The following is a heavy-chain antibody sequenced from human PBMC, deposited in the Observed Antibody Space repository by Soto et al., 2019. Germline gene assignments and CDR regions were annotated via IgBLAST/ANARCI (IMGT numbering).Heavy chain of an antibody. D-gene: IGHD6-6*01. J-gene: IGHJ4*02. V-gene: IGHV1-3*01. CDR2: INPGNGDT. CDR3: ARDSSSSRSFDY. Sequence: VASVKVSCKASGYPFTIYAIHWVRQAPGQSLEWMGWINPGNGDTKYSQIFQGRVTITWDTSARTAYMDLSSLISEDTADYYCARDSSSSRSFDYWGQGXRVTVYS. CDR1: GYPFTIYA.